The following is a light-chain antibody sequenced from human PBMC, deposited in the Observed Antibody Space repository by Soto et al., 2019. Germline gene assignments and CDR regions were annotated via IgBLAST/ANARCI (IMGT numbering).Light chain of an antibody. CDR1: QDVSTY. CDR2: ATS. Sequence: DIQMTQSPSSLSASVGDRVTITCRASQDVSTYLAWYQQKAGKAPKLLIYATSTLHSGVPSRFSGSRSGAYFTLTVSSLQPEDVATYYCQSYHSALVGAFGGGTKVETK. J-gene: IGKJ4*01. CDR3: QSYHSALVGA. V-gene: IGKV1-27*01.